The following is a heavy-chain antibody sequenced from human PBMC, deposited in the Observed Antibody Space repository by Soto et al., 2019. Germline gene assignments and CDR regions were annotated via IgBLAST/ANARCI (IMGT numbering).Heavy chain of an antibody. V-gene: IGHV5-10-1*01. CDR2: IDPSDSYT. J-gene: IGHJ6*02. CDR1: GYNFTSFW. CDR3: ARLFREAYYYYGMDV. Sequence: PGESLKISCKGSGYNFTSFWISWVRHVPGKGLEWMGRIDPSDSYTTYSPSFQGHVTLSADKSISTAYLQWSSLKASDTAIYYCARLFREAYYYYGMDVWGQGTTVTVS.